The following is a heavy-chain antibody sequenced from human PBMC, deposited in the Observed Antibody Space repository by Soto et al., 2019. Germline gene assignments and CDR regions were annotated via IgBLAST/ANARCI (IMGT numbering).Heavy chain of an antibody. D-gene: IGHD3-10*01. J-gene: IGHJ4*02. CDR2: IYYSGST. CDR3: ARHSRITMVRGVIDY. V-gene: IGHV4-39*01. Sequence: SDTLSLTCTVSGCSISSSSYYWGWIRHPPGKGLEWIGSIYYSGSTYYNPSLKSRVTISVDTSKNQFSLKLSSVTAADTAVYYCARHSRITMVRGVIDYWGQGTLVTVS. CDR1: GCSISSSSYY.